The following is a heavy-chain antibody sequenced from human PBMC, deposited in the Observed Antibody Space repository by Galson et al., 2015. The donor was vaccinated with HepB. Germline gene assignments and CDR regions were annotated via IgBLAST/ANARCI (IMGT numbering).Heavy chain of an antibody. CDR2: IYSGGST. V-gene: IGHV3-53*01. Sequence: SLRLSCAASGFTVSSNYMSWVRQAPGKGLEWVSVIYSGGSTYYADSVKGRFTISRDNSKNTLYLQMNSLRAEDTAVYYCARGPHLPSRDGYNLRELYGYYYMDVWGKGTTVTVSS. D-gene: IGHD5-24*01. CDR1: GFTVSSNY. CDR3: ARGPHLPSRDGYNLRELYGYYYMDV. J-gene: IGHJ6*03.